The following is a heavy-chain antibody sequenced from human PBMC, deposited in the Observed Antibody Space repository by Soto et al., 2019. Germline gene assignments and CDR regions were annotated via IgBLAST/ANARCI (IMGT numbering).Heavy chain of an antibody. CDR2: IYWDDDK. V-gene: IGHV2-5*02. CDR3: AHKSIAAAHTTDY. CDR1: VVAVSSNKEG. D-gene: IGHD6-13*01. J-gene: IGHJ4*02. Sequence: SVVAVSSNKEGVGWIRQPPGKALEWLALIYWDDDKRYSPSLKSRLTITKDTSKNQVFLTMTNMDPVDTAFYYCAHKSIAAAHTTDYWGQGTLVTVFS.